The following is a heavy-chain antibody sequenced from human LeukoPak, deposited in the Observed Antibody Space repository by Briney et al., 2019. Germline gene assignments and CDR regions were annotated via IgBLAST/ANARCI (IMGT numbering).Heavy chain of an antibody. CDR3: TRLHLG. CDR2: IRSKTNSYAT. J-gene: IGHJ4*02. CDR1: GFTFGDYA. D-gene: IGHD1-26*01. Sequence: PGGSLRLSCTASGFTFGDYAMTWVRQASGKGLEWVGHIRSKTNSYATIYAASVEGRFTISRDDSKNTAYLQMNSLKTEDAAVYYCTRLHLGWGQGTLVTVSS. V-gene: IGHV3-73*01.